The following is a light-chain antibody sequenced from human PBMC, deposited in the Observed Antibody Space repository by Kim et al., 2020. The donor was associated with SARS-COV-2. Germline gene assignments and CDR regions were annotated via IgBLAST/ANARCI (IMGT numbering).Light chain of an antibody. J-gene: IGKJ4*01. Sequence: DIVLTQSPGTLSLSPGGRATVSCRASQTLSSSYLAWYQQRPGQAPRLLIYDASRRASGIPDRFSGSGSGTDFALTISRLEPEDSAVYYCHQFGAFGGGTKVDIK. CDR3: HQFGA. CDR2: DAS. CDR1: QTLSSSY. V-gene: IGKV3-20*01.